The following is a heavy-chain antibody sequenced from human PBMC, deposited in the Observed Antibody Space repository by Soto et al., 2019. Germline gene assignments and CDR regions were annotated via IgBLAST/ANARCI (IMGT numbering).Heavy chain of an antibody. V-gene: IGHV1-69*06. Sequence: AASVKVSCKASGGTFSSYAISWVRQAPGQGLEWMGGIIPIFGTANYAQKFQGRVTITADKSTSTAYMELSSLRSEDTAVYYCARAGQGGVPANFNWFDPWGQGTLVTVS. CDR1: GGTFSSYA. CDR2: IIPIFGTA. J-gene: IGHJ5*02. CDR3: ARAGQGGVPANFNWFDP. D-gene: IGHD2-2*01.